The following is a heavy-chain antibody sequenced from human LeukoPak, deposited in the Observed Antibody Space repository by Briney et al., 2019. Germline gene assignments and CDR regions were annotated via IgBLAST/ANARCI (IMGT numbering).Heavy chain of an antibody. Sequence: GGSLRLSCAASGFIFSSYAMSWVRQAPGKGLEWVSTISGSGGSTYYADSVKGRFTVSRDNSKNTLYLQMNSLRAEDTAVYYCAKTPRYCSGSSCYAGYFDCWGQGTLVTVSS. CDR3: AKTPRYCSGSSCYAGYFDC. CDR1: GFIFSSYA. D-gene: IGHD2-2*01. J-gene: IGHJ4*02. V-gene: IGHV3-23*01. CDR2: ISGSGGST.